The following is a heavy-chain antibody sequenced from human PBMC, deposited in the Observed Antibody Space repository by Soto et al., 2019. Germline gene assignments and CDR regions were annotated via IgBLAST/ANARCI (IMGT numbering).Heavy chain of an antibody. J-gene: IGHJ4*02. CDR1: GQSFSGHS. CDR2: ISESGST. CDR3: ARGSGIVALPGELEDVNYDF. D-gene: IGHD1-1*01. Sequence: QVQLQQWGAGLVKPSETLSLSCAVYGQSFSGHSWAWIRQPPGKGLEWIGEISESGSTYYNPSLKSRVTSSTYTSKNQFSLKLNSVTAADTAAYFCARGSGIVALPGELEDVNYDFWGQGTLVNVSS. V-gene: IGHV4-34*01.